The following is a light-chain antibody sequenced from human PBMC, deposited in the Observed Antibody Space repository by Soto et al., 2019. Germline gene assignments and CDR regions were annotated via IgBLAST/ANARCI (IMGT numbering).Light chain of an antibody. CDR1: QSISSW. CDR2: KAS. J-gene: IGKJ1*01. Sequence: DIQMTQSPSTLSASVGDRVTITCRASQSISSWLAWYQQKPGKAPKLLIYKASSLESGVPSRFSGSGSGTEFTLTMSSLQTDDFATYYCQQYNSYSVAFGQGTKVEIK. V-gene: IGKV1-5*03. CDR3: QQYNSYSVA.